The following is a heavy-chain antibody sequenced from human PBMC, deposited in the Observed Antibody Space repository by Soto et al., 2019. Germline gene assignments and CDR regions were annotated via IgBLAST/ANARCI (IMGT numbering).Heavy chain of an antibody. D-gene: IGHD2-15*01. CDR3: ARDPWGYCSGGSCYSIYGMDV. Sequence: EVQLVESGGGLVQPGGSLRLSCAASGFTFSSYWMHWVRQAPGKGLVWVSRINSDGSSTSYADSVKGRFTISRDNAKNTLYLQMHRLRAEDTAVYYCARDPWGYCSGGSCYSIYGMDVWGQGTTVTVSS. CDR1: GFTFSSYW. J-gene: IGHJ6*02. V-gene: IGHV3-74*01. CDR2: INSDGSST.